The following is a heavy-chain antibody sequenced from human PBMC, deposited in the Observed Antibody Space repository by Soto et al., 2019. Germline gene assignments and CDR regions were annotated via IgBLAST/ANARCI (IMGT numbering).Heavy chain of an antibody. J-gene: IGHJ4*02. CDR2: NR. CDR3: ARDRLPLGELSPGEY. CDR1: GYTFTNYR. V-gene: IGHV1-18*01. D-gene: IGHD3-16*02. Sequence: QVQLMQSGPEVKKPGASVKVSCKASGYTFTNYRINWVRKAPGQGLEWMGYNRNYAQKLQGRVTMTTDTATSTAYMELRSLRSDDTAVYYCARDRLPLGELSPGEYWGQGTVVTVSS.